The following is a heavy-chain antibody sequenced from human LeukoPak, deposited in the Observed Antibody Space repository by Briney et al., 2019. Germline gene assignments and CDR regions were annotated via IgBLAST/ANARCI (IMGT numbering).Heavy chain of an antibody. CDR1: GFTFSDHY. Sequence: GSLRLSCAASGFTFSDHYMDWVRQAPGKGLEWVGRTRNKANSYTTEYAASVKGRFTISRDDSKNSLYLQMNSLKTEDTAVYYCAREWVQLERRGFDIWGQGTMVTVSS. CDR3: AREWVQLERRGFDI. J-gene: IGHJ3*02. CDR2: TRNKANSYTT. D-gene: IGHD1-1*01. V-gene: IGHV3-72*01.